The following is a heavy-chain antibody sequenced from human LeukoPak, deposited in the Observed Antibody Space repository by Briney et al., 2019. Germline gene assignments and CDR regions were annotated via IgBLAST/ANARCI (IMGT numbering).Heavy chain of an antibody. CDR2: LYYSGST. CDR1: GGSISSGSYY. V-gene: IGHV4-39*01. CDR3: ARRDQPPYYFDS. J-gene: IGHJ4*02. Sequence: SETLSLTCTVSGGSISSGSYYWGWFRQPPGKGLEWIGSLYYSGSTYFNPSLKSRVTISVDTSKNQFSLKLSSVTAADTAVYFCARRDQPPYYFDSWGQGNPGHRLL.